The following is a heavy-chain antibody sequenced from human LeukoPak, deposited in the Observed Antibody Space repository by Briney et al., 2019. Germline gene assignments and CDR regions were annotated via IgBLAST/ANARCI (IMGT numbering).Heavy chain of an antibody. Sequence: GGSLRLSCAASGFTFSSYGMHWVRQAPGKGLEWVAFIGYDGNNKYYPDSVKGRFTISRDISKNTLYLQMNSLRAEDTAVYYCAKGPKQLLVRRSVWSYMDVWGKGTTVTIS. CDR2: IGYDGNNK. V-gene: IGHV3-30*02. CDR3: AKGPKQLLVRRSVWSYMDV. CDR1: GFTFSSYG. J-gene: IGHJ6*03. D-gene: IGHD5/OR15-5a*01.